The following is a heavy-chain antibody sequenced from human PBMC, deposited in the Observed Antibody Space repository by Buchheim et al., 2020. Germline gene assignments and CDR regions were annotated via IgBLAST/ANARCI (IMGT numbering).Heavy chain of an antibody. CDR2: ISYDGSNK. V-gene: IGHV3-30*01. Sequence: QVQLVESGGGVVQPGRSLRLSCAASGFTFSSYAMHWVRQAPGKGLEWVAVISYDGSNKYYADSVKGRFTISRDNSKNTLYLQMNSLRAEDTAVYYCARGPMIAYFDYWGQGTL. CDR3: ARGPMIAYFDY. CDR1: GFTFSSYA. J-gene: IGHJ4*02. D-gene: IGHD3-22*01.